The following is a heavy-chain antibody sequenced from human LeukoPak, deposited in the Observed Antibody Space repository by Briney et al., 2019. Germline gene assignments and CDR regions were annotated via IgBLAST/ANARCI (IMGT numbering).Heavy chain of an antibody. CDR1: GGSISSYY. D-gene: IGHD6-19*01. V-gene: IGHV4-59*01. CDR2: IYYSGST. CDR3: ARGGSSGWQYYFDY. Sequence: SETLSLTCTVSGGSISSYYWSWIRQPPGKGLEWIGYIYYSGSTNYNPSLKSRVTISVDTSKNQFSLKLSSVTAADTAVYYCARGGSSGWQYYFDYWGQGTLVTVSS. J-gene: IGHJ4*02.